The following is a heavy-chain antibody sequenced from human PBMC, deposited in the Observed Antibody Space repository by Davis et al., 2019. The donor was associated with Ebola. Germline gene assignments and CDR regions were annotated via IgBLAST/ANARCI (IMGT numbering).Heavy chain of an antibody. D-gene: IGHD4-17*01. V-gene: IGHV1-69*04. CDR3: ARDPADYGDYP. CDR2: IIPILGIA. J-gene: IGHJ5*02. CDR1: GGTFSSYA. Sequence: AASVKVSCKASGGTFSSYAISWVRQAPGQGLEWMGRIIPILGIANYAQKFQGRVTITADKPTSTAYMELSSLRSEDTAVYYCARDPADYGDYPWGQGTLVTVSS.